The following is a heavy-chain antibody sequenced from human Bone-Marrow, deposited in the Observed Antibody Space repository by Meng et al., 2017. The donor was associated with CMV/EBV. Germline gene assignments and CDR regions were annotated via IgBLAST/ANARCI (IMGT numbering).Heavy chain of an antibody. CDR1: GYTFTSYY. CDR3: ARASEAVDY. Sequence: KVSGKAYGYTFTSYYMHWVRQAPGQGLEWMGIINPSGGSTSYAQKFQGRVTMTRDTSTSTVYMELSSLRSEDTAVYYCARASEAVDYWGQGTLVTVSS. J-gene: IGHJ4*02. V-gene: IGHV1-46*01. CDR2: INPSGGST.